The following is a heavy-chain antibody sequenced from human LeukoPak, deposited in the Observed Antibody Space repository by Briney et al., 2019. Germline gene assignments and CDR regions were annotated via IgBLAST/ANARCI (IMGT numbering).Heavy chain of an antibody. J-gene: IGHJ4*02. CDR1: GGSISSYY. CDR2: IHYSGST. Sequence: NPSEALSLTCTVSGGSISSYYWSWIRQPPGKGLEWIGYIHYSGSTNYNPSLKSRVTISVDTSKNQFSLKLSSVTAADTAVYYCARATDYWGQGTLVTVSS. V-gene: IGHV4-59*01. CDR3: ARATDY.